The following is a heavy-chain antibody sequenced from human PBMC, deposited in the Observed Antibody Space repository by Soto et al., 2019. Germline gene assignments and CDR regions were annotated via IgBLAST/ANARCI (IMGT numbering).Heavy chain of an antibody. CDR2: IIPIFGTA. CDR1: GGTFSSYA. J-gene: IGHJ6*02. D-gene: IGHD4-17*01. Sequence: VASVKVSCKASGGTFSSYAISWVRQAPGQGLEWMGGIIPIFGTANYAQKFQGRVTITADESTSTAYMELSSLRSEDTAVYYCARVEGYGDYGYYYYYYGMDVWGQGTTVTVSS. V-gene: IGHV1-69*13. CDR3: ARVEGYGDYGYYYYYYGMDV.